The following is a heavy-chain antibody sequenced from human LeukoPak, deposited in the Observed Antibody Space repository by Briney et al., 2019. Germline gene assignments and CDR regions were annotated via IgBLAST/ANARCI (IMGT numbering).Heavy chain of an antibody. Sequence: PGGSLRLSCAASGFTFSSYAMSWVRQAPGKGLEWVSAISGGGDSTYYADSVKGRFTISRDNSKNTLYLQMSSLRAEDTALYYCAKVRLQFYYYYMDVWGKGTTVTISS. V-gene: IGHV3-23*01. CDR2: ISGGGDST. D-gene: IGHD3-10*01. CDR3: AKVRLQFYYYYMDV. CDR1: GFTFSSYA. J-gene: IGHJ6*03.